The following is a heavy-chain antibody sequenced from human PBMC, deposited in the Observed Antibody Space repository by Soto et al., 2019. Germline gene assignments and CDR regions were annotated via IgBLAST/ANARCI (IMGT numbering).Heavy chain of an antibody. Sequence: HVQLVESGGGVVEPGRSLRLSCAASGFTFSSYAMHWVRQAPGKGLEWVAVISYDGSNKYYADSVKGRFTISRDNSKNTLYLQMNSLRAEDTAVYYCARAGVGATYYFDYWGQGTLVTVSS. D-gene: IGHD1-26*01. J-gene: IGHJ4*02. V-gene: IGHV3-30-3*01. CDR1: GFTFSSYA. CDR3: ARAGVGATYYFDY. CDR2: ISYDGSNK.